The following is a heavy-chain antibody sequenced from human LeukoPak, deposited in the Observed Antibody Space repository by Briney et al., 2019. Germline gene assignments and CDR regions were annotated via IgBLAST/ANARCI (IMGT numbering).Heavy chain of an antibody. J-gene: IGHJ2*01. CDR2: VNHSGST. Sequence: PSETLSLTCAVYGGSFSGYYWSWIRQTPGKGLEWIGEVNHSGSTNYNPSLKSRVTVSVDTSKNQFSLKLSSVTAADTAVYYCAKDVSMHGSDYRWYFDLWGRGTLVTVSS. CDR1: GGSFSGYY. V-gene: IGHV4-34*01. D-gene: IGHD1-26*01. CDR3: AKDVSMHGSDYRWYFDL.